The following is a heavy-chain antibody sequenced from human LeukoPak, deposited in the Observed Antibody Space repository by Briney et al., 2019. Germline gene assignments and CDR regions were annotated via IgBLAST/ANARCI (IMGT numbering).Heavy chain of an antibody. J-gene: IGHJ4*02. CDR1: GYTFTGYY. V-gene: IGHV1-2*02. D-gene: IGHD2-2*01. CDR2: INPNSGGT. Sequence: ASVKVSCKASGYTFTGYYMHWVRQAPGQGLEWMGWINPNSGGTNYAQKFQGRVTITADKSTSTAYMELSSLRSEDTAVYYCASPSEYQLPHLVFDYWGQGTLVTVSS. CDR3: ASPSEYQLPHLVFDY.